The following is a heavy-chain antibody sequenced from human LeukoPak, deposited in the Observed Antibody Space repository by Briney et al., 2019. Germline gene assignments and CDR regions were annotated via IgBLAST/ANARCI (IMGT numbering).Heavy chain of an antibody. J-gene: IGHJ5*02. V-gene: IGHV4-39*01. CDR1: GGSISSSSYY. CDR3: ARGTVDTAMVRWFDP. Sequence: SETLSLTCTVSGGSISSSSYYWGWVRPPPGKGLEWIGSIYYSGSTYYNPSLKSRVTISVDTSKNQFSLKLSSVTAADTAVYYCARGTVDTAMVRWFDPWGQGTLVTVPS. D-gene: IGHD5-18*01. CDR2: IYYSGST.